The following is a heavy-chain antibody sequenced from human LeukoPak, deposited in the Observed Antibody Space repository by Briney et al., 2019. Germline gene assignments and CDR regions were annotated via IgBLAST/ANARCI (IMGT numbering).Heavy chain of an antibody. Sequence: SETLSLTCTVSGGCISSYYWSWIRQSPGKGLEWIGYIYYSGITNYNPSLKNRGTISVDTSKNQFSLELRSVTAADTAVYYCAREVGATHYWGQGTLVTVSS. CDR3: AREVGATHY. CDR2: IYYSGIT. CDR1: GGCISSYY. J-gene: IGHJ4*02. V-gene: IGHV4-59*01. D-gene: IGHD1-26*01.